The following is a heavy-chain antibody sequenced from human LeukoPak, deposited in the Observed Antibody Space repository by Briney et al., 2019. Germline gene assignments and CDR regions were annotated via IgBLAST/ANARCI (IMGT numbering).Heavy chain of an antibody. CDR1: GFTFSSHA. J-gene: IGHJ4*02. CDR3: ARDYYGSGSYGYFDY. D-gene: IGHD3-10*01. V-gene: IGHV3-30-3*01. Sequence: GGSLRLSCAASGFTFSSHAMHWVCQAPGKGLEWVAVISYDGSNKYYADSVKGRFTISRDNSKNTVYLQMNSLRAEDTALYYCARDYYGSGSYGYFDYWGQGTLVTVSS. CDR2: ISYDGSNK.